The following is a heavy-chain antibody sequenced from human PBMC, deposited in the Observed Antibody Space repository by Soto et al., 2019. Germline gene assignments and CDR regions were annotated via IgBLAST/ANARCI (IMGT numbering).Heavy chain of an antibody. CDR1: GGTFSSYA. V-gene: IGHV1-69*06. CDR3: ASRLYDILTGYSQVPLFDI. J-gene: IGHJ3*02. CDR2: IIPIFGTA. Sequence: RASVKVSCKASGGTFSSYAISWVRQAPGQGLEWMGGIIPIFGTANYAQKFQGRVTITADKSTSTAYMELSSLRSEDTAVYYCASRLYDILTGYSQVPLFDIWGQGTMVTVSS. D-gene: IGHD3-9*01.